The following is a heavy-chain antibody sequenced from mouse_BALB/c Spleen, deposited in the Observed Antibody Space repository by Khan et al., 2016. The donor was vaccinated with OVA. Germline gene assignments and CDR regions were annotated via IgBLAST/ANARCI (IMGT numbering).Heavy chain of an antibody. CDR2: VHPNNGGT. CDR3: AIYHGYVDV. J-gene: IGHJ1*01. Sequence: EVQLQESEPDLVKPGASVKISCKASGYSFTGYYIHWVKQSHGKSLQWLGRVHPNNGGTSYNQKFKGKAILTVDKSSNTAYMELRSLTSEESAVYSCAIYHGYVDVWGAGTTVTVSS. D-gene: IGHD1-1*01. V-gene: IGHV1-26*01. CDR1: GYSFTGYY.